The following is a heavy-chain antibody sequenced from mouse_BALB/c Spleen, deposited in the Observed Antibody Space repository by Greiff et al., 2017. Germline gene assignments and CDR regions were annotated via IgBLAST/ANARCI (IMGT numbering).Heavy chain of an antibody. CDR2: IDPANGNT. V-gene: IGHV14-3*02. CDR1: GFDIKDTY. J-gene: IGHJ3*01. CDR3: ARSRAHSWFAY. D-gene: IGHD3-1*01. Sequence: VQLQQSGAELVKPGASVKLSCTASGFDIKDTYMHWVKQRPEPGLEWIGRIDPANGNTKYDPKFQGKATITADTSSNTAYLQLSSLTSEDTAVYYCARSRAHSWFAYWGQGTLVTVSA.